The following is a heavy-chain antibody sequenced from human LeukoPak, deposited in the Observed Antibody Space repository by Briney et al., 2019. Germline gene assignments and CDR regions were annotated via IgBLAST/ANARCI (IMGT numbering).Heavy chain of an antibody. CDR3: ARDLSFVRGVPLAFDI. D-gene: IGHD3-10*02. CDR1: GGSISSYY. V-gene: IGHV4-59*01. CDR2: IYYSGST. Sequence: KPSETLSLTCTVSGGSISSYYWSWIRQPPGKGREWIGYIYYSGSTNYNPSLKSRVTISVDTSKNQFSLKLSSVTAADTAVYYCARDLSFVRGVPLAFDIWDQGTMVTVSS. J-gene: IGHJ3*02.